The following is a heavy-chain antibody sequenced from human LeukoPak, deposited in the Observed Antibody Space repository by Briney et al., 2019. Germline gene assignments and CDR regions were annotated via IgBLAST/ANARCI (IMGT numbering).Heavy chain of an antibody. CDR2: FDPEDGET. CDR3: AIAWSLVVSPFGFDP. D-gene: IGHD3-22*01. V-gene: IGHV1-24*01. J-gene: IGHJ5*02. CDR1: GYTLTELS. Sequence: ASVKVSCKVSGYTLTELSMHWVRQAPGKGLEWMGGFDPEDGETIYAQKSQGRVTMTEDTSTDTAYMELSSLRSEDTAVYYCAIAWSLVVSPFGFDPWGQGTLVTVSS.